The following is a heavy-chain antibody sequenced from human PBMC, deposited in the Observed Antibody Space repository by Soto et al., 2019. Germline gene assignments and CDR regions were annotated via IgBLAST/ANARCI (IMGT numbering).Heavy chain of an antibody. Sequence: EVQLVESGGGLVQPGRSLRLSCAASGFNFDDYVMHWVRQTPGKGLEWVSGITWSGGDLGYADSVRGRFTVSRDNAQNSLYLERSSLRADDSALYFCVRGTRMGTILAYFDYWGQGALVTVFS. J-gene: IGHJ4*02. CDR2: ITWSGGDL. V-gene: IGHV3-9*01. CDR3: VRGTRMGTILAYFDY. CDR1: GFNFDDYV. D-gene: IGHD1-7*01.